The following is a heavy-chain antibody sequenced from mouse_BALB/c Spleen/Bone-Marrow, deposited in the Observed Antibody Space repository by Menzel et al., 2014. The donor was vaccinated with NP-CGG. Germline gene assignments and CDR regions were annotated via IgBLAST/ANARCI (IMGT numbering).Heavy chain of an antibody. CDR1: GYAFTYYL. CDR3: XXXXXXXX. V-gene: IGHV1-54*01. Sequence: QVQLQQPGAEQVRPGTSVKVSCKAAGYAFTYYLIDWIKQXPXXRPGQGLXXIGVINPGTGGTNYNEKFKGRATLTADNSASTAYMXXSXLTSDDSAVXXXXXXXXXXXXGQGTXVTVSA. J-gene: IGHJ3*01. CDR2: INPGTGGT.